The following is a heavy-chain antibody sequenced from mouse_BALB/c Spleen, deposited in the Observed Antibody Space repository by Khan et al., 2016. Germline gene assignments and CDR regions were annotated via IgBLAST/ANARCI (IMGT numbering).Heavy chain of an antibody. CDR1: GFNIKDTY. D-gene: IGHD2-4*01. CDR3: SRGVHEYEIAY. Sequence: VQLQQSGAELVKPGASVKLSCTVSGFNIKDTYMHWVNQRPEQGLEWIGRIDPANGNTKYDPKFQDKATITADTSSNTAYLQLSSLTSEDAALYYCSRGVHEYEIAYWGQGTLVTVSA. V-gene: IGHV14-3*02. CDR2: IDPANGNT. J-gene: IGHJ3*01.